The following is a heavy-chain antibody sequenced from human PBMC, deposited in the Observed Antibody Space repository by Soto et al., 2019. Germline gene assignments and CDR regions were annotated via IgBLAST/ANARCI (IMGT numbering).Heavy chain of an antibody. CDR3: ARFAKEENPKVGSWYYFDY. Sequence: PSETLSLTCTGSGGSISSGGYFWSWVRQHPGKGLEWIGNIYYSGRTYYNPSLKSRVTISVDTSKSQFSLKLSSVTAADTAVYYCARFAKEENPKVGSWYYFDYWGQGTQVTVSS. D-gene: IGHD6-13*01. J-gene: IGHJ4*02. V-gene: IGHV4-31*03. CDR1: GGSISSGGYF. CDR2: IYYSGRT.